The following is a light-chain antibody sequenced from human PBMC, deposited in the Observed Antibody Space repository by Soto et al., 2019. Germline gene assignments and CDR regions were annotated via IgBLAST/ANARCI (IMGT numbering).Light chain of an antibody. CDR2: AAS. Sequence: DIQMTQAPAALSASLGDRVTITCRASQGISNYLAWYHQKPGKAPKLLIYAASSLQSGVPSRFSGSGSGTDFTLTISSLQPEDFAPYYCQQSYSTTITFGQRTLLEI. CDR3: QQSYSTTIT. V-gene: IGKV1-39*01. CDR1: QGISNY. J-gene: IGKJ5*01.